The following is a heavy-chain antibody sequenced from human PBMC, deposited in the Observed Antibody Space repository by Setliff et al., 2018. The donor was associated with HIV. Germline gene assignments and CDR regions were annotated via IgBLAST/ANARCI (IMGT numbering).Heavy chain of an antibody. J-gene: IGHJ4*02. CDR2: VSSNSYYI. Sequence: GGSLRLSCAASGFTFSSYAMTWVRQAPGKGLEWVRQTAQKRLEWVASVSSNSYYIYYADSVKGRFTISRDNAQSALYLHMHSLRVDDTGVYYCTRNHITLFGGVITPFDYWGQGTLVTVSS. D-gene: IGHD3-3*01. CDR3: TRNHITLFGGVITPFDY. V-gene: IGHV3-21*06. CDR1: GFTFSSYA.